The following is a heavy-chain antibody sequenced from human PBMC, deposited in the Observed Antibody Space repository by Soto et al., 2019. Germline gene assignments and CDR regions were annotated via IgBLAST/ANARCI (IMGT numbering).Heavy chain of an antibody. J-gene: IGHJ4*02. CDR3: VRFGSGGSVDQ. Sequence: QAQLVESGGGVVQPGRSLRLSCTASRFAFSSRGMHWVRQAPGKGLEWVAFIWFDGSQKHYADSVKGRFTISRDNSKNTLHLQMNTPRVEDTAMYYCVRFGSGGSVDQWGQATVVTASS. CDR2: IWFDGSQK. V-gene: IGHV3-33*01. D-gene: IGHD6-19*01. CDR1: RFAFSSRG.